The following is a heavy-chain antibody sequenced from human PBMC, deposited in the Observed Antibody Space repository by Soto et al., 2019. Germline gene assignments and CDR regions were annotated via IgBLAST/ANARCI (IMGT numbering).Heavy chain of an antibody. CDR3: ARFRAPRRQLISMSFHL. J-gene: IGHJ4*03. CDR2: IYPGDSDI. Sequence: GESLKISCKASGYDFTNYWIAWVRQTPGRGLEWMGMIYPGDSDIRYNPSFRGRVTISADKSITSAFVQWGSLKASDTAIYYCARFRAPRRQLISMSFHLWGLGTLVTVSS. D-gene: IGHD6-13*01. V-gene: IGHV5-51*01. CDR1: GYDFTNYW.